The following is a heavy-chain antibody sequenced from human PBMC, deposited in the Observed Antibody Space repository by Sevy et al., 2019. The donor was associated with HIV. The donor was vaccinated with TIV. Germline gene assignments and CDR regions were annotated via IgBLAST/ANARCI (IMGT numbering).Heavy chain of an antibody. CDR1: GYTFTSFD. J-gene: IGHJ4*02. D-gene: IGHD7-27*01. V-gene: IGHV1-8*01. CDR3: ARGRLTGIGFDY. Sequence: ASVKVSCKASGYTFTSFDISWVRQATGQGLEWMGWMSPNSGNTGYAQKFQGRVTMTRNTSISTAYMELSSLRSEDTAVYYCARGRLTGIGFDYWGQGTLVTVSS. CDR2: MSPNSGNT.